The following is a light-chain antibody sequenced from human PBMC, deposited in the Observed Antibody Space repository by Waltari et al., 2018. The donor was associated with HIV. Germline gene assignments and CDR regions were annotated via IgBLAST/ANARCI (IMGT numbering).Light chain of an antibody. CDR3: SSYAGINTYVL. J-gene: IGLJ2*01. Sequence: QSALTQPPSASGSPGQSVTISCNGTSSDVGGNNYVSWYQQYPGKAPRLMIYEVYKRPSGVPHRFSCSKSGNPASLTVSGLQAEDEANYYCSSYAGINTYVLFGGGTKLTVL. V-gene: IGLV2-8*01. CDR1: SSDVGGNNY. CDR2: EVY.